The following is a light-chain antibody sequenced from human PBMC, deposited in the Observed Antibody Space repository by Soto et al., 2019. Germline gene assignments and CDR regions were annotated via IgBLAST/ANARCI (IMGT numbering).Light chain of an antibody. CDR3: QHSYSSPVT. CDR2: AAS. V-gene: IGKV1-39*01. Sequence: DIQMTQSPSSLSASVGDGVTITCRASQGISSYLNWYQQKPGRAPKLLIYAASTLQDGVPPKFSGGGSGTDFTLIISSLQPEDTATYYSQHSYSSPVTFGQGTKVEIK. J-gene: IGKJ2*01. CDR1: QGISSY.